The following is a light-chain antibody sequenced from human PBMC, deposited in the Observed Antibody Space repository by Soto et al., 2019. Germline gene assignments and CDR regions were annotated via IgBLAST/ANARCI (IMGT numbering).Light chain of an antibody. CDR3: LQHDSFPPT. Sequence: DIQMTQSPSAMSASVGDRVTTSCRASQDIGNHLAWFQQKPGKVPQRLIYAASSLQTGVPSRFSGSGSGTDFTLTINSLQPEDFATYYCLQHDSFPPTFGQGTRMEIK. V-gene: IGKV1-17*03. CDR1: QDIGNH. J-gene: IGKJ5*01. CDR2: AAS.